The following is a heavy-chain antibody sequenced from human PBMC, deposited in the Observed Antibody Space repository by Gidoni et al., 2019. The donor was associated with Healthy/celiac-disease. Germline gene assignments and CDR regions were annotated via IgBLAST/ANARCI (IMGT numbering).Heavy chain of an antibody. V-gene: IGHV3-9*01. CDR2: ISWNSGRI. CDR1: GFTFDDYA. J-gene: IGHJ3*02. D-gene: IGHD3-16*01. CDR3: AKDWGGNPDAFDI. Sequence: EVQLVESGGGVVQPGRSLRLSCAASGFTFDDYAMHWVRQAPGKGLEWVSGISWNSGRIGYADSVKGRFTISRDNAKNSLYLQMNSLRAEDTALYYCAKDWGGNPDAFDIWGQGTMVTVSS.